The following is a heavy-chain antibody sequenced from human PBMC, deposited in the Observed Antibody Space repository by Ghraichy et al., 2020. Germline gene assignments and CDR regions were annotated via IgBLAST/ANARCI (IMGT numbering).Heavy chain of an antibody. Sequence: SETLSLTCTVSGYSISSGYYWGWIRQPPGKGLEWIGSIYHSGSTYYNPSLKSRVTISVDTSKNQFSLKLSSVTAADTAVYYCARGEPRYYYGSGSYFAPDYWGHGTLVTVSS. CDR3: ARGEPRYYYGSGSYFAPDY. CDR1: GYSISSGYY. V-gene: IGHV4-38-2*02. CDR2: IYHSGST. D-gene: IGHD3-10*01. J-gene: IGHJ4*01.